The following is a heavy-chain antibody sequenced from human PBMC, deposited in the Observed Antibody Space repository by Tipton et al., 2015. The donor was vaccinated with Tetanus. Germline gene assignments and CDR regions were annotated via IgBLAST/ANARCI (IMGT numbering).Heavy chain of an antibody. CDR1: GYTFTTYW. CDR2: IDPSDSYT. V-gene: IGHV5-10-1*01. J-gene: IGHJ4*01. D-gene: IGHD3-3*01. Sequence: QLVQSGAEVKKPGESLRISCKASGYTFTTYWINWVRLMPGKGLEWMGTIDPSDSYTKYRPSFQGHVTLSIDKSTDTAYLQRSSLKPSDTAIYYCARRGFPSGVYFFDHWGQGTQVTVSS. CDR3: ARRGFPSGVYFFDH.